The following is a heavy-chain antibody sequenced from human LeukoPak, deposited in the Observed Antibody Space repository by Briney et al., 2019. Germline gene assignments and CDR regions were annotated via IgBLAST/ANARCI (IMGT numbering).Heavy chain of an antibody. D-gene: IGHD3-22*01. J-gene: IGHJ4*02. Sequence: GGSLRLSCAASGFTFSNYAMNWVRQAPGKGLEWVSSISSRSRYIYCADSLKGRFTISRDNSKNTLYLQMNSLRAEDTAVYYCARGYYYDTSGYGSIFDYWGQGTLVTVSS. CDR3: ARGYYYDTSGYGSIFDY. CDR2: ISSRSRYI. V-gene: IGHV3-21*04. CDR1: GFTFSNYA.